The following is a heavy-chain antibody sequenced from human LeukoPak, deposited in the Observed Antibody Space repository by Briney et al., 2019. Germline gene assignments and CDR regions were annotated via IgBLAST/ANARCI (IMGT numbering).Heavy chain of an antibody. CDR1: GYSFTSYW. D-gene: IGHD2-2*01. V-gene: IGHV5-51*01. CDR2: IYPGDSDT. Sequence: GESLKISCKGSGYSFTSYWIGWVRQMSGKGLEWMGIIYPGDSDTRYSPSFQGQVTISADKSISTAYLQWSSLKASDTAMYYCARVVPAAMYYFDYWGQGTLVTVSS. CDR3: ARVVPAAMYYFDY. J-gene: IGHJ4*02.